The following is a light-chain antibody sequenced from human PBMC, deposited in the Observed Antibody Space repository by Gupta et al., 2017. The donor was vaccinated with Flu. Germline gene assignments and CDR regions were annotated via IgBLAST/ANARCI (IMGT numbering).Light chain of an antibody. J-gene: IGKJ5*01. V-gene: IGKV4-1*01. Sequence: DFVMTQFPDSLAVSLGERATINCKSSRTVLKNSNNLNYLAWFQQKPGQPPKLLIYWASIRQSGVPDRFSGSGSGTDFTLTISRLQPEDMAVYYCQQYYGRPITFGQGTRLDI. CDR2: WAS. CDR3: QQYYGRPIT. CDR1: RTVLKNSNNLNY.